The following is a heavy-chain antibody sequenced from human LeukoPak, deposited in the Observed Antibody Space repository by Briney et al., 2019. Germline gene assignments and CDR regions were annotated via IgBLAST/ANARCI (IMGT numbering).Heavy chain of an antibody. CDR1: GFTFRSYW. J-gene: IGHJ4*02. V-gene: IGHV3-74*01. CDR2: INSDGSST. Sequence: GALRLSCAPSGFTFRSYWMHWVRQAPGKGLVGVSRINSDGSSTSYADSVKGRFTISRDNAKNALYLQMNSLRAEDTAVYYCTRDGDSSSYYWGNYFDYWGQGTLVTVSS. D-gene: IGHD3-22*01. CDR3: TRDGDSSSYYWGNYFDY.